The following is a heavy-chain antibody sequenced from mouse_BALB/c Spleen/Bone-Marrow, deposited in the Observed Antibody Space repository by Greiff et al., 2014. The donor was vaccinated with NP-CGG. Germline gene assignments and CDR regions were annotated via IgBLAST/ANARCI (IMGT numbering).Heavy chain of an antibody. D-gene: IGHD2-3*01. CDR2: ISSGGSYT. Sequence: EVQLVESGGDLVKPGGPLKLSCAASGFTFSNYGMSWVRQTPDKRLEWVATISSGGSYTYYPDSVKGRFTIPRDNAKNTLYLQMSSLKSEDTAMYYCARRDGGPMDYWGQGTSVTVSS. CDR1: GFTFSNYG. J-gene: IGHJ4*01. CDR3: ARRDGGPMDY. V-gene: IGHV5-6*01.